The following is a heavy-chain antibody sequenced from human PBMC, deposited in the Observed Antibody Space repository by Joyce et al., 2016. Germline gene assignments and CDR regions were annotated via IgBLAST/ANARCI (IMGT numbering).Heavy chain of an antibody. V-gene: IGHV3-53*01. J-gene: IGHJ6*02. CDR2: IYSNDST. D-gene: IGHD6-25*01. CDR1: GFIISINY. CDR3: VRDDVAAAIYYYGMDV. Sequence: EVQLEESGGGLIQPGGSLTLSCVASGFIISINYMSWVRQAPGKGLEWVAMIYSNDSTSYADSVKGRFTISRGNSENTLYLQMNSLRAEDTAVYYCVRDDVAAAIYYYGMDVWGQGTTVTVSS.